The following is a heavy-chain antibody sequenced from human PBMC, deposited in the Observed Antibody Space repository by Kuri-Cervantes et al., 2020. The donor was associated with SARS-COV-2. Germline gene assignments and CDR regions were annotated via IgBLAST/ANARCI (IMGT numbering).Heavy chain of an antibody. D-gene: IGHD3-22*01. CDR3: ARDYYYVSSGYYYRFDY. CDR2: IIPIFGAA. CDR1: GGTFSSYA. Sequence: SVKVSCKASGGTFSSYAISWVRQAPGQGLEWMGGIIPIFGAANYAQKFQGRVTITADKSTSTAYMELSSLRSEDMAVYYCARDYYYVSSGYYYRFDYWGQGTLVTVSS. V-gene: IGHV1-69*06. J-gene: IGHJ4*02.